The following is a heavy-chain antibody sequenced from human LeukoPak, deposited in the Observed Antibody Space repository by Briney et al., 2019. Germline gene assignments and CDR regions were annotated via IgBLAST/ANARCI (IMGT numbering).Heavy chain of an antibody. CDR1: GFTFTSYG. CDR3: ARDHLAMIPSFFGEY. D-gene: IGHD5-12*01. Sequence: GASVKVSCKASGFTFTSYGFNWVRQAPGQGLEWMGWISANNGNTIYAQILQARGTMTTDTSTTTVYMELRSLRSDDTAAYYCARDHLAMIPSFFGEYWGQGALVTVSS. J-gene: IGHJ4*02. CDR2: ISANNGNT. V-gene: IGHV1-18*01.